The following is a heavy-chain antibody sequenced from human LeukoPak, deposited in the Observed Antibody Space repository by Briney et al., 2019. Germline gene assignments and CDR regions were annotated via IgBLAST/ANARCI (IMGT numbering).Heavy chain of an antibody. CDR3: ASGVTSNYYDSSGYYY. D-gene: IGHD3-22*01. J-gene: IGHJ4*02. CDR2: ISAYNGNT. V-gene: IGHV1-18*01. Sequence: ASVKVSCKASGYTFTSYGISWVRQAPGQGLEWMGWISAYNGNTNYAQKLQGRVNMTTDTSTSTAYMELRSLRSDDTAVYYCASGVTSNYYDSSGYYYWGQGTLVTVSS. CDR1: GYTFTSYG.